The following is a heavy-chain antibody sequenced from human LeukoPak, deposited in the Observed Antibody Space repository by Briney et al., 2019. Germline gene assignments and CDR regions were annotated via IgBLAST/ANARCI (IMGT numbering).Heavy chain of an antibody. D-gene: IGHD2-21*02. V-gene: IGHV5-51*01. Sequence: GEPLKISCEGSGYSFSNYWIGWVRQMPGKGLEWMGIIHPGDYETRYSPSFQGLVTISVDKSISTAYLQWSSLKASDTAMYYCAIPPGYCGNDCSFDHWGQGTLVTVSS. CDR1: GYSFSNYW. CDR3: AIPPGYCGNDCSFDH. J-gene: IGHJ4*02. CDR2: IHPGDYET.